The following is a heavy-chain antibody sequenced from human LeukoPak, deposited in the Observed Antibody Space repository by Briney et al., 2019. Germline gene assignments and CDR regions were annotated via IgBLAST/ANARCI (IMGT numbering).Heavy chain of an antibody. Sequence: SQTLSLTCTVSGGSISSGGYYWSWIRQHPGKGLEWIGYIYYSGSTYYNPSLKSRVTISVDTSKSQFSLKLSSVTAADTAVYYCASHTRDYYDSSGYFDYWGQGTLVTVSS. CDR3: ASHTRDYYDSSGYFDY. V-gene: IGHV4-31*03. CDR2: IYYSGST. J-gene: IGHJ4*02. CDR1: GGSISSGGYY. D-gene: IGHD3-22*01.